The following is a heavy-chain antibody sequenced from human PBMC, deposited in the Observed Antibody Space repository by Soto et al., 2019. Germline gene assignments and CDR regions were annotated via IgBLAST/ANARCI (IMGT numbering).Heavy chain of an antibody. V-gene: IGHV3-9*01. Sequence: QLVESGGGLVQPGRSLRLSCTASGFNFDDYAMHWVRQAPGKGLEWVSGISWSSVNIGYADSVKGRFTISRDNSAYSLFLQIDSPRTDDTALYFCAKDASGDYDRGYFDLWGRGTLVTVPS. J-gene: IGHJ2*01. CDR3: AKDASGDYDRGYFDL. D-gene: IGHD3-22*01. CDR1: GFNFDDYA. CDR2: ISWSSVNI.